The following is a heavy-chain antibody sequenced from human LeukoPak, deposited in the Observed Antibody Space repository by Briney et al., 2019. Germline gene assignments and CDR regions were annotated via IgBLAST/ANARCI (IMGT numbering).Heavy chain of an antibody. Sequence: GGSLRLSCVASGFTFSTYWMSWVRQAPGKGLEWVANIKQDGDKKNYVDFVKGRFTISRDNAKNSLYLQMNSLRAEDTAVYYCARDGSGYCSSTSCYGVGTFDIWGQGTMVTVSS. J-gene: IGHJ3*02. CDR1: GFTFSTYW. CDR3: ARDGSGYCSSTSCYGVGTFDI. D-gene: IGHD2-2*01. CDR2: IKQDGDKK. V-gene: IGHV3-7*01.